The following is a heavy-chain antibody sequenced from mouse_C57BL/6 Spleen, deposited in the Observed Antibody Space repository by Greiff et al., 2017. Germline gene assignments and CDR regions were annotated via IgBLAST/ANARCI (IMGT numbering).Heavy chain of an antibody. Sequence: EVQLQESGEGLVKPGGSLKLSCAASGFTFSSYAMSWVRQTPEKRLEWVAYISSGGDYIYYADTVKCRFTLSRDNARNTLYLQMSSLKSEDTAMYYCTRDQGGYYDYWDQRTTRTVSS. CDR3: TRDQGGYYDY. D-gene: IGHD2-3*01. CDR1: GFTFSSYA. V-gene: IGHV5-9-1*02. CDR2: ISSGGDYI. J-gene: IGHJ2*01.